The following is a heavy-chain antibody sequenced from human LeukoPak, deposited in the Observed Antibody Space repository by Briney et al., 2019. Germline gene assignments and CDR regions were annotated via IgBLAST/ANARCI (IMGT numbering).Heavy chain of an antibody. D-gene: IGHD6-13*01. CDR3: ARVDSSSWYDY. CDR1: GGSISSGRYY. Sequence: SQTLSLTCTVSGGSISSGRYYWSWIRQPAGKGLEWIGRIYTSGSTNYNPSLKSRVTISVDTSKNQSSLKLSSVTAADTAVYYCARVDSSSWYDYWGQGTLVTVSS. V-gene: IGHV4-61*02. J-gene: IGHJ4*02. CDR2: IYTSGST.